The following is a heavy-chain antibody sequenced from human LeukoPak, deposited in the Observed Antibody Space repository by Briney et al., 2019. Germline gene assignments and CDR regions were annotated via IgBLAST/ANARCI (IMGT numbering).Heavy chain of an antibody. V-gene: IGHV1-18*01. D-gene: IGHD5-18*01. CDR1: GYTFTDFG. J-gene: IGHJ4*02. CDR2: ISGYNGDT. Sequence: GASVKVSCKASGYTFTDFGISRVRQAPGQGLEWMGWISGYNGDTNYAQKLQGRVTMTTDTSTSTAYMEVRSLRSDDTAVYYCTRDLGVDTTMIFFDYWGQGSLVTVSS. CDR3: TRDLGVDTTMIFFDY.